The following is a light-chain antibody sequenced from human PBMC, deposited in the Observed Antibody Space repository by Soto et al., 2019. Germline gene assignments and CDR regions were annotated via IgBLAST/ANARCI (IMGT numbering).Light chain of an antibody. CDR2: GAS. J-gene: IGKJ1*01. V-gene: IGKV3-15*01. CDR3: QQYNNWPRT. CDR1: QSVSSN. Sequence: EIVMTHSPSTLSVSPGLGSSLSCRASQSVSSNLAWYQQKNGKAPRLLIYGASTRATGIPARLSGSGYGTELTITISSMQSEEFEVYYCQQYNNWPRTFGHGTKVDIK.